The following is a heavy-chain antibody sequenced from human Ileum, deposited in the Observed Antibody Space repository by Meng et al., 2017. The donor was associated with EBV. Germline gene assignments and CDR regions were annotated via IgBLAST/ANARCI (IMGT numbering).Heavy chain of an antibody. CDR3: AHRRGGNGWNEGFFDY. D-gene: IGHD1-1*01. CDR2: VYCDDDK. CDR1: GCQLRLTGVG. Sequence: QISLHEAGPTPCKPYRVLSLTCTFSGCQLRLTGVGLVWIRPAPGKALEWLVLVYCDDDKRYDQSLKSRLTITKDTSNDQVVLTMTNMDPVDTATYFCAHRRGGNGWNEGFFDYWGPGTLVTVSS. V-gene: IGHV2-5*05. J-gene: IGHJ4*02.